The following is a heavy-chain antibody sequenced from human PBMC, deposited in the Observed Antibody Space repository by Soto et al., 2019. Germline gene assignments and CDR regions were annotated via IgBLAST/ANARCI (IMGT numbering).Heavy chain of an antibody. Sequence: SETLSLTCAVYGGSFSGYYWSWIRQPPGKGLEWIGEINHSGSTNYNPSLKSRVTISVDTSKNQFSLKLSSVTAADTAVYYCARVTPGPASYGSRILPPPTYSMDVWGQGSTVT. CDR3: ARVTPGPASYGSRILPPPTYSMDV. CDR2: INHSGST. J-gene: IGHJ6*02. CDR1: GGSFSGYY. V-gene: IGHV4-34*01. D-gene: IGHD3-10*01.